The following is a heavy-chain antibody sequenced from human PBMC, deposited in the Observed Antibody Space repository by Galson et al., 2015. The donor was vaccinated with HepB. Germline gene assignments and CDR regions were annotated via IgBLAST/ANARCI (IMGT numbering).Heavy chain of an antibody. CDR3: ATSRPSYCSSTSCYPFDY. CDR1: GFTFSSYA. CDR2: ISYDGSNK. J-gene: IGHJ4*02. V-gene: IGHV3-30*04. D-gene: IGHD2-2*01. Sequence: SLRLSCAASGFTFSSYAMHWVRQAPGKGLEWVAVISYDGSNKYYADSVKGRFTISRDNSKNTLYLQMNSLRAEDTAVYYCATSRPSYCSSTSCYPFDYWGQGTLVTVSS.